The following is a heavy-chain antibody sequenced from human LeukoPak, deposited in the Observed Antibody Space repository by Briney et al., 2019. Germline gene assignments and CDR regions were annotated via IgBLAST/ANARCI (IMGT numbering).Heavy chain of an antibody. CDR2: IDPSDSYT. CDR1: GYNFPSHW. Sequence: GEPLRISCKGSGYNFPSHWINWVRQMPGKGLEWMGRIDPSDSYTNYSPSFQGHVTISTDKSISTAYLQWSSLKASDTAMYYCAAYYYGSGARFDYWGQGTLVTVSS. J-gene: IGHJ4*02. CDR3: AAYYYGSGARFDY. V-gene: IGHV5-10-1*01. D-gene: IGHD3-10*01.